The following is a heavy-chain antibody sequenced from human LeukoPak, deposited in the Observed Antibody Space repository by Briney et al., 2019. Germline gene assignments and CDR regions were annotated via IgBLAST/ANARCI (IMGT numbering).Heavy chain of an antibody. V-gene: IGHV3-23*01. CDR1: GFTFSSFD. J-gene: IGHJ4*02. CDR3: AKGVDVLLWFGDFDY. D-gene: IGHD3-10*01. Sequence: GGSLRLSCAASGFTFSSFDMYWVRQAPGKGLECVASISRQSGASTYYAASVEGRFTISRDNSKNTLYLQMNSLRAEDTAVYYCAKGVDVLLWFGDFDYWGQGTLVTVSS. CDR2: ISRQSGAST.